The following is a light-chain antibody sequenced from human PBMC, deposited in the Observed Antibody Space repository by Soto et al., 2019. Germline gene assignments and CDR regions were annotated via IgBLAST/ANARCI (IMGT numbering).Light chain of an antibody. J-gene: IGLJ1*01. CDR3: SSYTSSSTYF. Sequence: QSALTQPASVSGSPGQSITLSCTGTSSDVGGYNYVSWYQQHPGKAPKLMIYDVSNRPSGVSNRFSGSKSGNTASLTISGLKAEDEADYYCSSYTSSSTYFCGTGTNRTVL. V-gene: IGLV2-14*01. CDR1: SSDVGGYNY. CDR2: DVS.